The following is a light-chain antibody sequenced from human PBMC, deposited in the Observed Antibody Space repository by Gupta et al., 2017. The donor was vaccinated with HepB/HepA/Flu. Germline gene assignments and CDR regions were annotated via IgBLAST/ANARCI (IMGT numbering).Light chain of an antibody. J-gene: IGKJ5*01. Sequence: EIVMTQSPATLSVSPGERATLSCRASQSVTSKLAWYQQKPGQAPRLLIYGASASATGIPARFSGSGSGTEFTLTISSLQSEDFAVYHCQQDNAWPLTFGQGTRLDIK. CDR2: GAS. CDR3: QQDNAWPLT. V-gene: IGKV3-15*01. CDR1: QSVTSK.